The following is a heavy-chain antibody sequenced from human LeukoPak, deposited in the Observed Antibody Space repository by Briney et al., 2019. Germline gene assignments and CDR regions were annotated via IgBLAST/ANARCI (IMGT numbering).Heavy chain of an antibody. J-gene: IGHJ1*01. CDR2: TYHSGTS. D-gene: IGHD4-17*01. CDR3: ARDYNRNEFYGDYRHFVH. CDR1: GYSISNGYY. Sequence: SETLSLTCTVSGYSISNGYYWGWIRRPPGKGLEWIGTTYHSGTSYYNPSLKSRVTISIDTSKNQFSLKLSSVTAADTAVYYCARDYNRNEFYGDYRHFVHWGQGILVTVSS. V-gene: IGHV4-38-2*02.